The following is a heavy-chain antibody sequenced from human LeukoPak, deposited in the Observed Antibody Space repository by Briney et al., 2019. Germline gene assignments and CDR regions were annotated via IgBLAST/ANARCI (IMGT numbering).Heavy chain of an antibody. J-gene: IGHJ4*02. CDR3: ARDRFQITAWVRSYYFDY. Sequence: PGGSLGLSCAASGFTFSSYAMHWVRQAPGKGLEWVAVISYDGSNKYYADSVKGRFTISRDNSKNTLYLQMNSLRAEDTAVYYCARDRFQITAWVRSYYFDYRGQGTLVTVSS. V-gene: IGHV3-30-3*01. CDR2: ISYDGSNK. CDR1: GFTFSSYA. D-gene: IGHD5-18*01.